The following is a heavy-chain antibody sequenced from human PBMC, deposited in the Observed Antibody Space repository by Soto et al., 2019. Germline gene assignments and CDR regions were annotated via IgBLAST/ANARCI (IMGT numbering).Heavy chain of an antibody. J-gene: IGHJ3*02. V-gene: IGHV3-13*05. D-gene: IGHD7-27*01. CDR3: ARAGTGDLRDAFDI. Sequence: GESLKISCAASGFTFSSYDMHWVRQATGKGLEWVSAIGTAGDPYYPGSVKGRFTISRENAKNSLYLQMNSLRAGDTAVYYCARAGTGDLRDAFDIWGQGTMVTVSS. CDR1: GFTFSSYD. CDR2: IGTAGDP.